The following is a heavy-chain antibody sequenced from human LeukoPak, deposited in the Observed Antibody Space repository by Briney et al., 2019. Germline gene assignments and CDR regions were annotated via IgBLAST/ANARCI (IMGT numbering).Heavy chain of an antibody. D-gene: IGHD6-13*01. CDR3: AREKGNAFDI. V-gene: IGHV3-53*01. CDR1: GFTVSSNY. J-gene: IGHJ3*02. CDR2: IHSGGDT. Sequence: PVGSLRLSCAASGFTVSSNYMSWVRQAPGEGLEWVSVIHSGGDTYYADSVKGRFTISRDNSKNTLYLQMNSLRAEDTALYYCAREKGNAFDIWGQGTMVTVSS.